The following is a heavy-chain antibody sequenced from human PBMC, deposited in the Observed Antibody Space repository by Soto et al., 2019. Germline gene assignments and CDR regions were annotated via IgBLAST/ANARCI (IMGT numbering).Heavy chain of an antibody. CDR3: ARQPNWIYSWFDP. J-gene: IGHJ5*02. CDR2: IYYSGST. D-gene: IGHD1-7*01. CDR1: GASISGYY. V-gene: IGHV4-59*08. Sequence: QVQLQESGPGLVKPSETLSLTCTVSGASISGYYWSWIRQPPGTGLEWIGYIYYSGSTNYNPSLKSRVTISVDTSKNQFSLNLTSVTAADTAIYYCARQPNWIYSWFDPWGQGTLVTVSS.